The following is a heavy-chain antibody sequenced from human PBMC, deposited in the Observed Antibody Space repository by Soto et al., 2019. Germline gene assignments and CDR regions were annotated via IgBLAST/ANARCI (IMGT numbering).Heavy chain of an antibody. CDR3: SRGSFGYYGP. Sequence: LSLSCNCSGFRFSEHAMTWVRQAPGKGLEWVGFIRNTPYGGTTDYAASVRGRFTISRDDSASIAYLQMNSLKTEDSGLYYCSRGSFGYYGPWGPGTLVTVSS. J-gene: IGHJ5*02. V-gene: IGHV3-49*04. CDR2: IRNTPYGGTT. CDR1: GFRFSEHA. D-gene: IGHD2-2*03.